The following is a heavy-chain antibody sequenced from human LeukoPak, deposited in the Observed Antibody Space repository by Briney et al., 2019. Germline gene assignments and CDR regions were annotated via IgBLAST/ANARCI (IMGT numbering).Heavy chain of an antibody. V-gene: IGHV3-30*04. CDR1: GFTFSSYA. CDR3: LSGYYYVDY. D-gene: IGHD3-22*01. CDR2: ISYDGSNK. J-gene: IGHJ4*02. Sequence: PGRSLRLSCAASGFTFSSYAMHWVRQAPGKGLEWVAVISYDGSNKYYADSVKGRFTISRDNSKNTLYLQMNRLRAEDTAVYYALSGYYYVDYWGQGTLVTVSS.